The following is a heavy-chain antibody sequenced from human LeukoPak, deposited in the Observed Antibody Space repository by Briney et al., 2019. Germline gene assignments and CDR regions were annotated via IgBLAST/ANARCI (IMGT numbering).Heavy chain of an antibody. J-gene: IGHJ4*02. D-gene: IGHD5-24*01. CDR3: TTEGERYRPLAFDY. CDR2: ISGSGSGGST. Sequence: GGSLRLSCAASGFTFSSSAMSWVRQAPGKGLEWVSSISGSGSGGSTYYADSVKGRFTISRDNSKNTLYLQMNSLIAEDTAVYYCTTEGERYRPLAFDYWGQGTLVTVSS. CDR1: GFTFSSSA. V-gene: IGHV3-23*01.